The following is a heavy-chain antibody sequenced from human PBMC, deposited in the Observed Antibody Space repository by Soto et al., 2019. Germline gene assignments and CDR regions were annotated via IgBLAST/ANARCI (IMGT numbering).Heavy chain of an antibody. CDR1: GFTFSTFA. Sequence: GGSLRLSCAVSGFTFSTFAMTWVRQAPGKGLEWVSTITNSGDSTSYADSVKGRFTISRDNSKSTLFLQISGLRTEDTALYYCARGGPRDGYRDLDYWGQGTQVTVSS. D-gene: IGHD5-18*01. J-gene: IGHJ4*02. CDR3: ARGGPRDGYRDLDY. V-gene: IGHV3-23*01. CDR2: ITNSGDST.